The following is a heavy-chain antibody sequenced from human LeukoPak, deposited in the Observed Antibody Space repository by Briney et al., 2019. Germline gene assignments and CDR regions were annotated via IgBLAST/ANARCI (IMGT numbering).Heavy chain of an antibody. D-gene: IGHD6-13*01. J-gene: IGHJ3*01. CDR1: GFTFSSYA. CDR3: ASATCSSSCQAFDF. V-gene: IGHV3-64D*09. CDR2: ISSNGGST. Sequence: GGSLRLSCSASGFTFSSYAMHWVRQAPGKGLEYVSAISSNGGSTYYADSVKGRFTISRDNSKNTLYRQMSSLRAEDTAVYYCASATCSSSCQAFDFWGQGTMVTVSS.